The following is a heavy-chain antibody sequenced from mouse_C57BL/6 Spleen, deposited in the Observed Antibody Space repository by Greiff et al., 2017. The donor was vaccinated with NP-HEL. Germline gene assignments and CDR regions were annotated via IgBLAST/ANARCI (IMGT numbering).Heavy chain of an antibody. V-gene: IGHV1-55*01. Sequence: QVHVKQPGAELVKPGASVKMSCKASGYTFTSYWITWVKQRPGQGLEWIGDIYPGSGSTNYNEKFKSKATLTVDTSSSTAYMQLSSLTSEDSAVYYCARGVPFDFWGQGTTLTVSS. J-gene: IGHJ2*01. CDR1: GYTFTSYW. CDR3: ARGVPFDF. CDR2: IYPGSGST.